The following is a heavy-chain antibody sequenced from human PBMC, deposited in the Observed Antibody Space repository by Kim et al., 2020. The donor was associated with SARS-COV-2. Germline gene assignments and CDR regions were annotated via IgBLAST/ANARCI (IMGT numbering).Heavy chain of an antibody. Sequence: GGSLRLSCAASGFAFSSYSMNWVRQAPGKGLEWVSYISSSSSTIYYADSVKGRFTISRDNAKNSLYLQMNSLRDEDTAVYYCARDFRWRILFETRDYFDYWGQGTLVTVSS. CDR2: ISSSSSTI. V-gene: IGHV3-48*02. J-gene: IGHJ4*02. CDR3: ARDFRWRILFETRDYFDY. D-gene: IGHD2-15*01. CDR1: GFAFSSYS.